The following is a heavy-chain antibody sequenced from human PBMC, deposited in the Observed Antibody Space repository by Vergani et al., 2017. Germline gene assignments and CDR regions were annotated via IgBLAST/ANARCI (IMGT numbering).Heavy chain of an antibody. CDR3: AVEIYDYGGSRDFDY. J-gene: IGHJ4*02. D-gene: IGHD4-23*01. CDR1: GFNFGEYG. V-gene: IGHV3-49*04. CDR2: IRSKTYGATT. Sequence: EVQLVESGGDLVQPGRSLRLSCQTSGFNFGEYGVSWVRQAPGKGLEWIGFIRSKTYGATTEYAASVRGRFTISRDDSTGIAYLQMSSLKKEDTAVYRCAVEIYDYGGSRDFDYWGQGTLVVVSS.